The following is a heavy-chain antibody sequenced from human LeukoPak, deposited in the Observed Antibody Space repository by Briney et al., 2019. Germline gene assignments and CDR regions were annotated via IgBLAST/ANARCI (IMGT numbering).Heavy chain of an antibody. CDR1: GFTVSSNY. D-gene: IGHD2-21*02. J-gene: IGHJ6*02. CDR2: IYSGGST. V-gene: IGHV3-66*01. Sequence: GGSLRLSCAASGFTVSSNYMSWVRRAPGKGLEWVSVIYSGGSTYYADSVKGRFTISRDNSKNTLYLQMNSLRAEDTAVYYCARGGGDWAWYGMDVWGQGTTVTVSS. CDR3: ARGGGDWAWYGMDV.